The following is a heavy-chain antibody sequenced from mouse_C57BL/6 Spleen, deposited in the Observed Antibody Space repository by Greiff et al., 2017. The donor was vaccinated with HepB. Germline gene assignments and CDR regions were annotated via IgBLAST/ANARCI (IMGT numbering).Heavy chain of an antibody. J-gene: IGHJ2*01. Sequence: VQLVESGAELVRPGASVKLSCKASGYTFTDYYINWVKQRPGQGLEWIARIYPGSGNTYYNEKFKGKATLTAEKSSSTAYMQLSSLTSEDSAVYFCARRGYYGPYFDYWGQGTTLTVSS. D-gene: IGHD1-1*01. CDR1: GYTFTDYY. CDR3: ARRGYYGPYFDY. CDR2: IYPGSGNT. V-gene: IGHV1-76*01.